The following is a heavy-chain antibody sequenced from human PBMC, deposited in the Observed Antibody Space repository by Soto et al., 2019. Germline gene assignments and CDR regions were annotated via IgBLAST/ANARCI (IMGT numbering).Heavy chain of an antibody. V-gene: IGHV3-48*03. Sequence: EVQLVESGGGLVQPGGSLRLSCAASGFTFSSYEMNWVRQAPGKGLEGVSYISSSGSTIYYADSVKGRFTISRDNAKNSLFRQMNSLRAEDTAVYYCSRRYCSSTSCLIDYWGQGNLFTVSA. CDR3: SRRYCSSTSCLIDY. CDR1: GFTFSSYE. CDR2: ISSSGSTI. D-gene: IGHD2-2*01. J-gene: IGHJ4*02.